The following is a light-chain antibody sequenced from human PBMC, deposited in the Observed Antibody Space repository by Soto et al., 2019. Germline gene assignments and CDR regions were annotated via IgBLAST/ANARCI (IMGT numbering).Light chain of an antibody. Sequence: EIVLTQSPGTLSLSLGERATLSCRASQSVSSNYLAWYQQKPGQAPRLLIYGTSSRATGIPDRFSGSGSGTDFPLSISRLEPEDFAVYYCQQYGNGNSPRYSFGQGTRLEIK. V-gene: IGKV3-20*01. CDR1: QSVSSNY. CDR2: GTS. CDR3: QQYGNGNSPRYS. J-gene: IGKJ2*03.